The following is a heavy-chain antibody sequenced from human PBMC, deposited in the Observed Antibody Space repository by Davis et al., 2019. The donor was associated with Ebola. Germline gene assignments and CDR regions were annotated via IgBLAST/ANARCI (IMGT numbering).Heavy chain of an antibody. D-gene: IGHD6-13*01. J-gene: IGHJ4*02. V-gene: IGHV3-9*01. CDR3: GKGLWDSSTWAPIDY. CDR1: GFTFSSYA. CDR2: ISWNSGSI. Sequence: SLKISCAASGFTFSSYAMYWVRQAPGKGLEWVSGISWNSGSIGYADSVQGRFIISRDNAKHSLNLQMNSLRAEDTALYYCGKGLWDSSTWAPIDYWGQGILVTVSS.